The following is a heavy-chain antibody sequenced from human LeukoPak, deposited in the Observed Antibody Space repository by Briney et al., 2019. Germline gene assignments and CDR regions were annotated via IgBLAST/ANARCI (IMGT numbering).Heavy chain of an antibody. D-gene: IGHD2-2*02. Sequence: GGSLRLSCAASGFTFSSYWMSWVRQAPGKGLEWVANIKQDGSEKYYVASVKGRFTISRDNAKNSVYLQMNSLRAEDTALYYCARMYCSSSTCYTDAFDIWGQGTMVTASS. V-gene: IGHV3-7*01. J-gene: IGHJ3*02. CDR1: GFTFSSYW. CDR2: IKQDGSEK. CDR3: ARMYCSSSTCYTDAFDI.